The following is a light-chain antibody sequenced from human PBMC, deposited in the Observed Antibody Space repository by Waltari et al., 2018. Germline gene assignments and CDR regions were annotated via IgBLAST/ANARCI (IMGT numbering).Light chain of an antibody. CDR2: DVS. V-gene: IGLV2-11*01. Sequence: QSALTQPRSVSGSPGQSVTISCTGTSSDVGGYNYVSGYQQHPGNAPKLMIYDVSKRPSGVPDRFSGSKSGNTASLTISGLQAEDEADYYCCSYAGSYNWVFGGGTKLTVL. CDR1: SSDVGGYNY. CDR3: CSYAGSYNWV. J-gene: IGLJ3*02.